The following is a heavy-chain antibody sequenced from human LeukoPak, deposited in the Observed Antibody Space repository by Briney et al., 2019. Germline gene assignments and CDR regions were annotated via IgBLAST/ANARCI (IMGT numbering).Heavy chain of an antibody. Sequence: SVKVSCKASGGTFSSYAISWVRQAPGQGLEWMGRIIPILGIANYAQKFQGRVTITADKSTSTAYMELSSLRSEDTAVYYCARGGQYCSGGSCFDWGQGTLVTVSS. CDR1: GGTFSSYA. CDR2: IIPILGIA. CDR3: ARGGQYCSGGSCFD. V-gene: IGHV1-69*04. J-gene: IGHJ4*02. D-gene: IGHD2-15*01.